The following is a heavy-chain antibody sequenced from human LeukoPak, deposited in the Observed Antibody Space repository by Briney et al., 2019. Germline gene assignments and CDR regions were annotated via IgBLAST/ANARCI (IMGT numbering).Heavy chain of an antibody. CDR3: AREEKERSGWYVRFDP. V-gene: IGHV1-18*01. Sequence: ASVKVSCTASGGTFSSYAISWVRQAPGQGLEWMGWISAYNGNTNYAQKFQGRVTMTTDTSTSTAYMELRSLRSDDTAIYYCAREEKERSGWYVRFDPWGQGTLGTVSS. CDR2: ISAYNGNT. J-gene: IGHJ5*02. CDR1: GGTFSSYA. D-gene: IGHD6-19*01.